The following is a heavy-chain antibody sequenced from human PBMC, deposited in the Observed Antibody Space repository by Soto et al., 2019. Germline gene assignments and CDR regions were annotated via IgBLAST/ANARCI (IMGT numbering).Heavy chain of an antibody. CDR1: GFTFSDYY. CDR2: ISSSGRTI. V-gene: IGHV3-11*01. J-gene: IGHJ6*02. Sequence: QVQLVESGGGLVKPGGSLRLSCAASGFTFSDYYMSWIRQAPGKGLEWDSYISSSGRTIYYADSVKGRFTISRDNAKNSLYLQMNTLRAEDTAVYYCASLYGSGSYFGYYSGMDVWGQGTTVTVSS. CDR3: ASLYGSGSYFGYYSGMDV. D-gene: IGHD3-10*01.